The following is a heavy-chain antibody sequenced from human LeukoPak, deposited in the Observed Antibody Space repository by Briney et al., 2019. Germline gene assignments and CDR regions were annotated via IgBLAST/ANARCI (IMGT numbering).Heavy chain of an antibody. V-gene: IGHV1-3*04. CDR2: INTGNGNT. CDR3: ARDFMVRGVNTDY. Sequence: ASVKVSCKTSGYTFTSYAMHWVRQAPGQRLEWMGWINTGNGNTKYSQKFQGRVTMTTDTSTSTAYMELRSLRSDDTAVYYCARDFMVRGVNTDYWGQGTLVTVSS. J-gene: IGHJ4*02. D-gene: IGHD3-10*01. CDR1: GYTFTSYA.